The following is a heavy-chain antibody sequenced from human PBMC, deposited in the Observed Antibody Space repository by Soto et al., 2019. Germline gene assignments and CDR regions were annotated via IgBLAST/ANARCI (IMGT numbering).Heavy chain of an antibody. CDR1: GGSISDHY. J-gene: IGHJ4*02. V-gene: IGHV4-59*11. Sequence: PSETLSLTCTVSGGSISDHYYMWIRQPPGRGLEYIAYIYNGGSTNYNPSLKSRVIISVDTSKNQFSLKLASVTAADTAVYYCATRFYTSGVLLDYWGQGTPVTLSS. D-gene: IGHD2-2*02. CDR2: IYNGGST. CDR3: ATRFYTSGVLLDY.